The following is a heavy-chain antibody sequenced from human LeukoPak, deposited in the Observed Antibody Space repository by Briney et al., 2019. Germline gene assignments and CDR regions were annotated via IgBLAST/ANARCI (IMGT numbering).Heavy chain of an antibody. D-gene: IGHD2-15*01. CDR3: ARLGYCTGGSCYALLNF. V-gene: IGHV3-11*01. Sequence: GGSLRLSCAASGFTFSDHYMSWIRQAPGKGLEWVSYISTSGNSMYYADSVKGRFTISRDNAKNSLYLQMNSLRAEDTAMYYCARLGYCTGGSCYALLNFWGQGTLVTVSS. CDR1: GFTFSDHY. J-gene: IGHJ4*02. CDR2: ISTSGNSM.